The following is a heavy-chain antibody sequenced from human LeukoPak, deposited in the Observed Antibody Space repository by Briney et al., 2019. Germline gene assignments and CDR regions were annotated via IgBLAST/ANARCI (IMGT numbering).Heavy chain of an antibody. V-gene: IGHV4-59*01. Sequence: PSETLSLTCTVSGGSISSYYWSWLRQPPGKGLEWIGYIYYSGSTNYNPSLKSRVTISVDTSKNQFSLKLSSVTAADTAVYYCARSRPMVRGPKYYFDYWGQGTLVTVSS. D-gene: IGHD3-10*01. CDR3: ARSRPMVRGPKYYFDY. CDR1: GGSISSYY. CDR2: IYYSGST. J-gene: IGHJ4*02.